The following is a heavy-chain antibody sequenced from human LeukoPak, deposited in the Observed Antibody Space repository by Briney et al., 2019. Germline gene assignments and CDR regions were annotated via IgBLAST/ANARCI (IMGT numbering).Heavy chain of an antibody. CDR1: GYTFTDYY. Sequence: ASVKVSCKASGYTFTDYYIHWVRQAPGQGLEWMGRINPNTGGTNYAQKFQGRVAMTRDTSISTAYMELSRLRSDDMAVYYCARRMVTFGEVDTLDYWGQGTLVTVSS. CDR3: ARRMVTFGEVDTLDY. CDR2: INPNTGGT. J-gene: IGHJ4*02. V-gene: IGHV1-2*06. D-gene: IGHD3-16*01.